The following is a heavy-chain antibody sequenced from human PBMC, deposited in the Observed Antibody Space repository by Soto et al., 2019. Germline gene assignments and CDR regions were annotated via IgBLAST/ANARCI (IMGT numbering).Heavy chain of an antibody. CDR2: ISDSGSTT. D-gene: IGHD2-8*01. J-gene: IGHJ4*02. V-gene: IGHV3-48*02. CDR3: VRDPNGINDFDY. CDR1: GFPFNSFA. Sequence: GGSLRLSCAVSGFPFNSFAMNWVRQAPGRGLEWVSFISDSGSTTHYADSVKGRFTISRDSSKNSLYLQMNSLRDEDTAVYFCVRDPNGINDFDYWGQGTLVTVSS.